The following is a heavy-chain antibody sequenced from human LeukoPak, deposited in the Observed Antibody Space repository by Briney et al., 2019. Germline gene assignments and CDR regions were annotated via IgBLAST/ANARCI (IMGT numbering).Heavy chain of an antibody. D-gene: IGHD3-22*01. V-gene: IGHV4-34*01. J-gene: IGHJ6*03. Sequence: SETLSLTCAVYGGSFSGYYWSWIRQPPRDGVEWIGEINHSGSTNYNPSLKSRVTISVDTAKNQFSLKLSSVTAADTAVYYCARGTVSIVVVTHYYYMDVWGKGTTVTVSS. CDR1: GGSFSGYY. CDR2: INHSGST. CDR3: ARGTVSIVVVTHYYYMDV.